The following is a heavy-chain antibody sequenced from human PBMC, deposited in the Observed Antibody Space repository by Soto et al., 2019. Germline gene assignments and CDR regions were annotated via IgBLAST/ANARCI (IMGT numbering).Heavy chain of an antibody. CDR1: GFTFSSYA. CDR2: ISYDGSNK. D-gene: IGHD3-3*01. CDR3: AGGGNFCSGISH. J-gene: IGHJ4*02. Sequence: QVQLVESGGGVVQPGRSLRLSCAASGFTFSSYAMHWVRQAPGKGLEWVAVISYDGSNKYYADSVKGRFTISRDNSKNRLSLQMNSLTAEDTVVDYWAGGGNFCSGISHWGQGTLVTVSA. V-gene: IGHV3-30-3*01.